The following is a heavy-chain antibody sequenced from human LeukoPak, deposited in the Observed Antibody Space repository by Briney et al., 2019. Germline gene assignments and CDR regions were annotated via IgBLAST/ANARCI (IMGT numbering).Heavy chain of an antibody. J-gene: IGHJ3*01. V-gene: IGHV3-7*01. D-gene: IGHD2-21*02. Sequence: PGGSLRLSCAASGFTFSSYWMSWVRQAPGKGLEWVANIKQDGSEKYYVDSVKGRFTISRDNAKNSLFLQMNSLRAEDTAVYYCARVAANCGGDCYANDAFDVWGQGTKVTVPS. CDR2: IKQDGSEK. CDR1: GFTFSSYW. CDR3: ARVAANCGGDCYANDAFDV.